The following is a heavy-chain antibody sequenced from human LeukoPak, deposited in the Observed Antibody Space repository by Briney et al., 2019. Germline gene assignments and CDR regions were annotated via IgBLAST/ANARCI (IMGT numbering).Heavy chain of an antibody. CDR3: ARGSNTYQLLYPWFDP. D-gene: IGHD2-2*02. V-gene: IGHV4-61*02. Sequence: PSETLSLTCTVSGASISSGYYYWSWIRQPAGKGLEWIGRIYTSGTTNYNPSLKSRVTISVDTSKNQFSLKLSSVTAADTAVYYCARGSNTYQLLYPWFDPWGQGTLVTVSS. J-gene: IGHJ5*02. CDR1: GASISSGYYY. CDR2: IYTSGTT.